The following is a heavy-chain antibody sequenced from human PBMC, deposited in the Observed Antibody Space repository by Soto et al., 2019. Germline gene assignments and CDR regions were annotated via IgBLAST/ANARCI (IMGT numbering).Heavy chain of an antibody. D-gene: IGHD2-2*01. CDR3: ARQGYCSSTSCLYYYYYYMDV. V-gene: IGHV1-69*02. Sequence: SVKVSCKASGGTFSSYTISWVRQAPGQGLEWVGRIIPILGIANYAQKFQGRVTITADKSTSTAYMELSSLRSEDTAVYYCARQGYCSSTSCLYYYYYYMDVWGKGTTVTV. CDR1: GGTFSSYT. CDR2: IIPILGIA. J-gene: IGHJ6*03.